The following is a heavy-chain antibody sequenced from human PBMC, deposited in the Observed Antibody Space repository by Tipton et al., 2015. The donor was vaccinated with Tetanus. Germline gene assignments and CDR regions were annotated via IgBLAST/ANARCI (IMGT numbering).Heavy chain of an antibody. V-gene: IGHV4-30-4*01. CDR2: IHHSGLA. Sequence: TLSLTCTVSGDSVSTGNFYWSWIRQPPGKGLEWIAFIHHSGLAFSKPSLKSRVTISVDTSKNQFSLKLTSVTAADTAVYYCARGEAYGDYPAMYFFDNWGQGTLLTVSS. CDR1: GDSVSTGNFY. CDR3: ARGEAYGDYPAMYFFDN. D-gene: IGHD4-17*01. J-gene: IGHJ4*02.